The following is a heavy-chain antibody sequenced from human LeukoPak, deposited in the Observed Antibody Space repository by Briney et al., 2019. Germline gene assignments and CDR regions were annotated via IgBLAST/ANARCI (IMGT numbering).Heavy chain of an antibody. D-gene: IGHD3-22*01. CDR3: AKDRHYQSNVLDY. V-gene: IGHV3-30*18. CDR1: GFTFSSYD. J-gene: IGHJ4*02. CDR2: ISYDGSNE. Sequence: PGGSLRLSCAASGFTFSSYDMHWVRQAPGKGLEWVALISYDGSNEYCADSVKGRFTISRDNYKNTVYLQMNSLTTEDTAVYYCAKDRHYQSNVLDYWGQGTLVTVSS.